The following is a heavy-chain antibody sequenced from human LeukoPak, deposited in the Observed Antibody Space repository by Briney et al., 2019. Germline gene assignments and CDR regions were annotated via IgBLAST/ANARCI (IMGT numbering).Heavy chain of an antibody. Sequence: SETLSLTCTVSGGSISSYYWSWIRQPPGKGLEWIGYIYYSGSTNYNPSLKSRVTISVDTSKNQFSLKLSSVTAADTAVYYCASGTFWSGYYTYYYYYMDVWGKGTTVTVSS. D-gene: IGHD3-3*01. J-gene: IGHJ6*03. CDR2: IYYSGST. CDR3: ASGTFWSGYYTYYYYYMDV. V-gene: IGHV4-59*01. CDR1: GGSISSYY.